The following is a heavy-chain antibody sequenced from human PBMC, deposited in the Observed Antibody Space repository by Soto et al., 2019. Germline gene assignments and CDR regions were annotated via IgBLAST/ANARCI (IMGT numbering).Heavy chain of an antibody. CDR1: GFTVSSNY. CDR3: ARGTTGTTGDAFDI. V-gene: IGHV3-66*01. Sequence: GGSLRLSCAASGFTVSSNYMSWVRQAPGKGLEWVSVIYSGGSTYYADSVKGRFTISRDNSKNTLYLQMNSLRAEDTAVYYCARGTTGTTGDAFDIWGQGTMVTVSS. CDR2: IYSGGST. D-gene: IGHD1-1*01. J-gene: IGHJ3*02.